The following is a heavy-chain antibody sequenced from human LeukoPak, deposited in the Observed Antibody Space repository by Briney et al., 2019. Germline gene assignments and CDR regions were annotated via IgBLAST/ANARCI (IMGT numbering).Heavy chain of an antibody. CDR2: INHSGST. CDR3: ARAPRGAFDI. V-gene: IGHV4-39*07. CDR1: GGSISSSSYY. J-gene: IGHJ3*02. Sequence: SETLSLTCTVSGGSISSSSYYWSWIRQPPGKGLEWIGEINHSGSTNYNPSLKSRVTISVDTSKNQFSLKLSSVTAADTAVYYCARAPRGAFDIWGQGTMVTVSS.